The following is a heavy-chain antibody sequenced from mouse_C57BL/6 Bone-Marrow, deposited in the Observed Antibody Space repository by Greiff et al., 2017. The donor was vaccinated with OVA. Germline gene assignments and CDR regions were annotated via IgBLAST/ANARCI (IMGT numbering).Heavy chain of an antibody. CDR3: VRLFYYGYDERYAMDY. Sequence: DVKLVESGGGLVQPKGSLKLSCAASGFSFNTYAMNWVRQAPGKGLEWVARIRSKSNNYATYYADSVKDRFTISRDDSESMLYLQMNNLKTEDTAMYYCVRLFYYGYDERYAMDYWGQGTSVTVSS. CDR2: IRSKSNNYAT. V-gene: IGHV10-1*01. CDR1: GFSFNTYA. J-gene: IGHJ4*01. D-gene: IGHD2-2*01.